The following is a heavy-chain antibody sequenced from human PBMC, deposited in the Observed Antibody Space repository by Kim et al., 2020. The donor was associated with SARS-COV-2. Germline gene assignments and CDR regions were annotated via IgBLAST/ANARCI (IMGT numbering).Heavy chain of an antibody. CDR1: GFTFSSSA. V-gene: IGHV3-30*04. CDR3: ARVGLYSGYDHAFDI. J-gene: IGHJ3*02. D-gene: IGHD5-12*01. CDR2: ISHDGSNK. Sequence: GSLRLSCAASGFTFSSSAMHWVRQAPGKGLEWVAVISHDGSNKFYADSVKGRFTISRDNSKNTLFLQMNSLRVDDTAVYYCARVGLYSGYDHAFDIWGQGTMVTVSS.